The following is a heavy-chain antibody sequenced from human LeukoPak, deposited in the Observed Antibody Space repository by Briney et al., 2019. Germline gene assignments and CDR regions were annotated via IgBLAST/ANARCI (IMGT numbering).Heavy chain of an antibody. CDR3: ARANSSSWHNFNY. CDR1: GLTFSSYS. D-gene: IGHD6-13*01. V-gene: IGHV3-30-3*01. CDR2: ISYDGSNK. J-gene: IGHJ4*02. Sequence: PGGSLRLSCAASGLTFSSYSMHWVRQAPGKGLEWVAIISYDGSNKYYPDSVKGRFTISRDNSKNTVYLQMNSLRVEDTAVYYCARANSSSWHNFNYWGQGTLVTVSS.